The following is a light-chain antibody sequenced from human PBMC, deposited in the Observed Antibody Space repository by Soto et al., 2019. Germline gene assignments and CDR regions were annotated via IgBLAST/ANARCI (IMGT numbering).Light chain of an antibody. CDR2: LGS. V-gene: IGKV2-28*01. CDR3: MQAQQTPYT. CDR1: HSLLQSDGYNY. Sequence: DIVMTQSPLSLPVTPGEPASISCRSSHSLLQSDGYNYLNWYLQRPGQSPQLLIYLGSNRAPGVSDRFSGSGSGTDFTLKISRVEGEDVGVYYCMQAQQTPYTFCQGTKVGIK. J-gene: IGKJ2*01.